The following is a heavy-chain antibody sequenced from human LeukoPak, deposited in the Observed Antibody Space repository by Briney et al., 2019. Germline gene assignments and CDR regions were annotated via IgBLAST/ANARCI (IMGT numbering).Heavy chain of an antibody. J-gene: IGHJ6*04. CDR3: ARGSTYYDILTGYPAYFSRYGMDV. CDR1: GGSFSGYC. D-gene: IGHD3-9*01. V-gene: IGHV4-34*01. CDR2: INHSGST. Sequence: SETLSLTCAVYGGSFSGYCWSWIRQPPGKGLEWIGEINHSGSTNYNPSLKSRVTISVDTSKSQFSLKLSSVTAADTAVYYCARGSTYYDILTGYPAYFSRYGMDVWGKGTTVTVSS.